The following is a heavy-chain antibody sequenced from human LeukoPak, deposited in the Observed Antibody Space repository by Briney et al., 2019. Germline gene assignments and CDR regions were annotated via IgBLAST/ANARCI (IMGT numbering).Heavy chain of an antibody. CDR2: ISTGGGDT. J-gene: IGHJ3*02. CDR3: ARYGRYRAFDI. CDR1: GFAFSNYA. Sequence: QSGGSLRLSCTASGFAFSNYAMSWVRQAPGKGLEWVSAISTGGGDTYHADSVKGRFTISRDNAKNTIYLQMNSLRAEDTAVYYCARYGRYRAFDIWGPGTVVTVSS. V-gene: IGHV3-23*01. D-gene: IGHD1-26*01.